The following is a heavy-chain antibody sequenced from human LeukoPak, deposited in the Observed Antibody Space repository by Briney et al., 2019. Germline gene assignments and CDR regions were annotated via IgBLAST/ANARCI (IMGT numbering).Heavy chain of an antibody. V-gene: IGHV3-9*01. CDR3: AKAATSHPYCYDSSGYYYDY. D-gene: IGHD3-22*01. CDR2: ISWNSGSI. CDR1: GFTFDDYA. Sequence: GGSLRLSCAASGFTFDDYAMHWVRQAPGKGLEWVSGISWNSGSIGYADSVKGRFTISRDNAKNSLYLQMNSLRAEDTALYYCAKAATSHPYCYDSSGYYYDYWGQGTLVTVSS. J-gene: IGHJ4*02.